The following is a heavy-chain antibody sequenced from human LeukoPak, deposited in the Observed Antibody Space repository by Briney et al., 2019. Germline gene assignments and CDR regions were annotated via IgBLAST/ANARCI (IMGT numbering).Heavy chain of an antibody. Sequence: ASVKVSCNASRYTFTGYYLHWVRQAPGQGLEWMGWLNPNSGGTNYAQKFQGRVTMTKDTSISTAYMELSRLRSDDTAVYYCAEAPSKKSSGWYVDYWGQGTLVTVSS. CDR3: AEAPSKKSSGWYVDY. J-gene: IGHJ4*02. CDR1: RYTFTGYY. CDR2: LNPNSGGT. V-gene: IGHV1-2*02. D-gene: IGHD6-19*01.